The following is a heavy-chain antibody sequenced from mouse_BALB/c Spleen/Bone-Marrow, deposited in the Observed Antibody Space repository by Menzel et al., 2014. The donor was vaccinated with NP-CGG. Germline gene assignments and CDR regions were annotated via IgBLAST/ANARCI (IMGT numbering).Heavy chain of an antibody. CDR3: ARETYYYAMDY. V-gene: IGHV3-6*02. CDR1: GYSITSGYY. J-gene: IGHJ4*01. Sequence: EVKLVESGPGLVKPSQSLSLTCSVTGYSITSGYYWNWIRQFPGNKLEWMGYISYDGSNNYNPSLKNRISITRDTSKNQFFLKLNSVTTEDTATYYCARETYYYAMDYWGQGTSVTVSS. CDR2: ISYDGSN.